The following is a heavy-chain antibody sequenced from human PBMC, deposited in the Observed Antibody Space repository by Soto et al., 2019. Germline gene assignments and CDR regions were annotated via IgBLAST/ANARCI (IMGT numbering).Heavy chain of an antibody. CDR1: GGSFSGYY. V-gene: IGHV4-34*01. J-gene: IGHJ4*02. D-gene: IGHD1-1*01. CDR3: ARGRRLETGGHGSFFDY. Sequence: QVQLQQWGAGLLKPSETLSLTCAVYGGSFSGYYWSWIRQPPGKGLEWIGEINHSGSTNYNPSLKGRVTISVDTSKNQFALKLSSVTAADTAVYNCARGRRLETGGHGSFFDYWGQGTLVTVSS. CDR2: INHSGST.